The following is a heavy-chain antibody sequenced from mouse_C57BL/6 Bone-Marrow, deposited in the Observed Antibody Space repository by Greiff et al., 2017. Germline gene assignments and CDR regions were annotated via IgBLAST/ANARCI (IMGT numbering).Heavy chain of an antibody. V-gene: IGHV1-58*01. Sequence: EVKLMESGAELVRPGSSVKMSCKTSGYTFTSYGINWVKQRPGQGLEWIGYIYIGNGYTEYNEKFKGKATLTSDTSSSTAYMQLSSLTSEDSAIYFCARFPIYYDYSWFAYWGQGTLVTVSA. CDR2: IYIGNGYT. CDR1: GYTFTSYG. J-gene: IGHJ3*01. CDR3: ARFPIYYDYSWFAY. D-gene: IGHD2-4*01.